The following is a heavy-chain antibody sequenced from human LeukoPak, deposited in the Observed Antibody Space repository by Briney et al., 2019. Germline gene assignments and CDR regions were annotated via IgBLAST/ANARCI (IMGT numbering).Heavy chain of an antibody. CDR3: ARDGVPAAVSCPGRFDP. Sequence: ASVKLSCKASGYTFSSYGINWVRQAPGQGLEWMGWISAYNGNTNYAQKFQGRVTVTRDTSTSTAYMEVRSLRSDDTAVYFCARDGVPAAVSCPGRFDPWGQGTLVTVCS. D-gene: IGHD2-2*01. V-gene: IGHV1-18*01. CDR1: GYTFSSYG. CDR2: ISAYNGNT. J-gene: IGHJ5*02.